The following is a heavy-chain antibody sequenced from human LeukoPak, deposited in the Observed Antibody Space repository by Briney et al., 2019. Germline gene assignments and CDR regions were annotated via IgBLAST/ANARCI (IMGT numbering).Heavy chain of an antibody. V-gene: IGHV3-30*02. CDR3: ETTVTTTRAFDI. J-gene: IGHJ3*02. Sequence: PGGSLRLSCAASGFTFSSYGMHWVRQAPGKGLEWVAFIRYDGSNKYYADSVKGRFTISRDNSKNTLYLQMNSLRAEGTAVYYCETTVTTTRAFDIWGQGTMVTVSS. CDR1: GFTFSSYG. CDR2: IRYDGSNK. D-gene: IGHD4-17*01.